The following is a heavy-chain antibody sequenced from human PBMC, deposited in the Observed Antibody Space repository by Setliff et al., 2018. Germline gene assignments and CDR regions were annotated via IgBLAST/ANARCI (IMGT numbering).Heavy chain of an antibody. J-gene: IGHJ4*01. Sequence: SVKVSCKASGGFSTHAISWVRQVPGQGLEWMGGIIPILGTTDYAQDFQGRVTITTDESTRSAYLELSNLRSEDTAVYYCASALIRRVAVAGKSQFDYWGQGTLVTVSS. CDR1: GGFSTHA. D-gene: IGHD6-19*01. V-gene: IGHV1-69*05. CDR2: IIPILGTT. CDR3: ASALIRRVAVAGKSQFDY.